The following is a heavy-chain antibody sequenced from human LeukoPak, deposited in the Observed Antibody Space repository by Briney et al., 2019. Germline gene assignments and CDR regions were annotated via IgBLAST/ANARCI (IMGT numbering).Heavy chain of an antibody. D-gene: IGHD2-15*01. CDR1: GYSLSSGYY. J-gene: IGHJ3*02. CDR2: IYHSGST. Sequence: SETLSLTFTVSGYSLSSGYYWGWIRQPPGKGLEWIGSIYHSGSTYYNPSLKSRVTISVDTSKNQFSLKLSSVTAADTAVYYCATGAGYCSGGSCYSYAFDIWGQGTMVTVSS. V-gene: IGHV4-38-2*02. CDR3: ATGAGYCSGGSCYSYAFDI.